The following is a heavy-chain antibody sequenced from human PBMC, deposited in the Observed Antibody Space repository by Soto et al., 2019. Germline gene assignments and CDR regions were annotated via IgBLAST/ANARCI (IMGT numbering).Heavy chain of an antibody. CDR1: GGTFSSYA. CDR3: ARELIAVAGDDACDI. V-gene: IGHV1-69*13. CDR2: IIPIFGTA. D-gene: IGHD6-19*01. J-gene: IGHJ3*02. Sequence: GAAVKVSCKASGGTFSSYAISWVRQAPGQGLEWMGGIIPIFGTANYAQKFQGRVTITADESTSTAYMELSSLRSEDTAVYYCARELIAVAGDDACDIWGQGTMVAVSS.